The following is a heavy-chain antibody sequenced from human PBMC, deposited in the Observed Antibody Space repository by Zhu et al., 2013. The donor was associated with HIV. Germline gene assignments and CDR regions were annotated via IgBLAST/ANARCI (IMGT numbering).Heavy chain of an antibody. CDR3: ARDEKWELPNDAFDI. CDR1: GYTFTGYY. V-gene: IGHV1-2*02. D-gene: IGHD1-26*01. J-gene: IGHJ3*02. Sequence: QLVQSGPEVKKPGASVKVSCKASGYTFTGYYMHWVRQAPGQGLEWMGWINPNSGGTNYAQKFQGRVTMTRDTSISTAYMELSRLRSDDTAVYYCARDEKWELPNDAFDIWGQGTMVTVSS. CDR2: INPNSGGT.